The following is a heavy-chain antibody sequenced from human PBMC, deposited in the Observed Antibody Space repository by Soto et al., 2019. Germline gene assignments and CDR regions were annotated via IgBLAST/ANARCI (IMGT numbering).Heavy chain of an antibody. V-gene: IGHV3-30-3*01. J-gene: IGHJ6*02. CDR3: ARGGAGRSDFSMDV. D-gene: IGHD1-26*01. Sequence: QVQLVESGGGVVQPGRSLRLSCAASGFTFSSYAMHWVRQAPGKGLEWVAVISYDGSNKYYADSVQGRFTISRDNSKNTLYLQMNSLRAEDTAVYYCARGGAGRSDFSMDVWGQGTTVTVSS. CDR1: GFTFSSYA. CDR2: ISYDGSNK.